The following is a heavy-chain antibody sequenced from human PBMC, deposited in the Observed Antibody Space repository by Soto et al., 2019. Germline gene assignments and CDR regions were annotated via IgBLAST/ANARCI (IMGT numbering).Heavy chain of an antibody. CDR2: MNHIGST. J-gene: IGHJ4*02. Sequence: SETLSLTCTVSGGSISSGDHYWSWIRQPPGKGLEWIGYMNHIGSTYYNPSLKSRLIISVDTSKNQFSLKLSSVTAADSAVYYCDRVQGNWNQLDNWGQGTLLTVSS. CDR1: GGSISSGDHY. CDR3: DRVQGNWNQLDN. V-gene: IGHV4-30-4*01. D-gene: IGHD1-1*01.